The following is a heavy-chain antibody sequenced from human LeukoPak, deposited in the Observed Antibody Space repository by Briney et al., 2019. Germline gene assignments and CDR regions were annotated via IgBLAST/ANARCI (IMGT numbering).Heavy chain of an antibody. CDR2: IKEDGSET. Sequence: GGSLRLFCAASGFIFKKYWMNWVRQVPGKGLECLANIKEDGSETYYADSVKGRFTISRDNPKNLLFLQINSLRVEDTAVYYCARETPRRGETRDGYRWGQGTVVTVSS. D-gene: IGHD5-24*01. CDR3: ARETPRRGETRDGYR. J-gene: IGHJ4*02. V-gene: IGHV3-7*01. CDR1: GFIFKKYW.